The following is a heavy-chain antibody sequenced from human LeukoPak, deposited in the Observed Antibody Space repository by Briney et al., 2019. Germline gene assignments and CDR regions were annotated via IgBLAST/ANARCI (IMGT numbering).Heavy chain of an antibody. CDR1: GGTFSSYA. Sequence: SVKVSCKASGGTFSSYAISWVRQAPGQGLEWMGGIIPIFGTANYAQKFQGRVTITTDESTSTAYVELSSLRSEDTAVYYCARDRGYCSSTSCYTFDYWSQGTLVTVSS. CDR2: IIPIFGTA. V-gene: IGHV1-69*05. D-gene: IGHD2-2*02. CDR3: ARDRGYCSSTSCYTFDY. J-gene: IGHJ4*02.